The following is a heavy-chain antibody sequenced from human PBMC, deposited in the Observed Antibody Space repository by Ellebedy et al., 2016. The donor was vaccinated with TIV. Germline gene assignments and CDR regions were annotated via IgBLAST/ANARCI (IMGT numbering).Heavy chain of an antibody. V-gene: IGHV4-39*01. Sequence: MPSETLSLTCTVSGGSISSSSYYRGWIRQPPGKGLEWIGRIYYSGSTYYNPSLKSRVTISVDTSKNQFSLKLSSVTAADTAVYYVARQSPAAGWYWGSVESDFDYWGQGTLVTVSS. CDR1: GGSISSSSYY. D-gene: IGHD6-19*01. CDR2: IYYSGST. CDR3: ARQSPAAGWYWGSVESDFDY. J-gene: IGHJ4*02.